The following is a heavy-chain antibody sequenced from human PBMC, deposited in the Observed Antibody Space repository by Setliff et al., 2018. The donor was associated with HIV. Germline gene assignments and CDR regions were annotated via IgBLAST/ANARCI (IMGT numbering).Heavy chain of an antibody. CDR1: GFTFSSYA. CDR3: ARAVGYCSSTICYGAWYFDL. D-gene: IGHD2-2*01. V-gene: IGHV3-23*01. CDR2: IGGSGGST. J-gene: IGHJ2*01. Sequence: GGSLRLSCAASGFTFSSYAMSWVRQAPGKGLEWVSAIGGSGGSTYYADSVKGRFTISRDNSKNTLYLQMNSLRVDDTAVYYCARAVGYCSSTICYGAWYFDLWGRGTLVTV.